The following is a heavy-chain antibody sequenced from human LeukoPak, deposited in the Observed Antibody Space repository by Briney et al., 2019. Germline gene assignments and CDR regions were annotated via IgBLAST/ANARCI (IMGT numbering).Heavy chain of an antibody. V-gene: IGHV3-64D*09. CDR2: ISSNGGST. CDR1: GFTFSSHG. D-gene: IGHD2-21*01. J-gene: IGHJ3*02. Sequence: PGGSLRLSCAASGFTFSSHGMHWVRQAPGKGLEYVSAISSNGGSTYYADSVKGRFTISRDNSKNTLYLQMSSLRAEDTAVYYCVKDGVVDAFDIWGQGTMVTVSS. CDR3: VKDGVVDAFDI.